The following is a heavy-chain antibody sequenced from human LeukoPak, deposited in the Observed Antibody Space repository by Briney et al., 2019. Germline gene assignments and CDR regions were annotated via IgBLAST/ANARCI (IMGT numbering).Heavy chain of an antibody. D-gene: IGHD1-26*01. CDR3: ARGEATLGNSQGYHYYYYMDV. CDR1: GYTFSSYY. Sequence: ASVKVSCKASGYTFSSYYVHWVRQAPGQGLEWMGMIIPSDGFTSYAQKFQGRVTMTTDTSTSTAYMELRSLRSDDTAVYYCARGEATLGNSQGYHYYYYMDVWGKGTTVTVSS. J-gene: IGHJ6*03. CDR2: IIPSDGFT. V-gene: IGHV1-46*01.